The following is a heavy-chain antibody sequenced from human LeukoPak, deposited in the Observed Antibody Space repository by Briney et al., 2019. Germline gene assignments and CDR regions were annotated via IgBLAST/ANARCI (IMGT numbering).Heavy chain of an antibody. CDR1: GYTFSSYS. D-gene: IGHD3-10*01. Sequence: GGSLRLSCAASGYTFSSYSMNWVRQAPGKGLEWVSYISSSSTIYYADSVKGRFTISRDDAKNSLYLQMNSLRAEDTAVYYCARVVRDSFDYWGQGTLVTVSS. CDR2: ISSSSTI. J-gene: IGHJ4*02. V-gene: IGHV3-48*04. CDR3: ARVVRDSFDY.